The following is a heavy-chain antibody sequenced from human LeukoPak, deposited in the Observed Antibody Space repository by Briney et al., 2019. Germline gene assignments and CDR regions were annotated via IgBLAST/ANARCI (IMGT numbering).Heavy chain of an antibody. Sequence: GGSLRLSCAASGFTVSSNYMSWVRQAPGKGLEWVSVIYSGGSTYYADSVKGRFTISRDNSKNTLYLQMNSLRAEDTAVYYCAKGPPVGATYYFDYWGQGTLVTVSS. CDR2: IYSGGST. J-gene: IGHJ4*02. V-gene: IGHV3-66*01. CDR3: AKGPPVGATYYFDY. D-gene: IGHD1-26*01. CDR1: GFTVSSNY.